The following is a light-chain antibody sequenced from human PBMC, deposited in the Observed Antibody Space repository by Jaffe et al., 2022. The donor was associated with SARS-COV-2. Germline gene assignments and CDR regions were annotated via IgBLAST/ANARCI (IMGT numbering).Light chain of an antibody. CDR1: QSVSSS. Sequence: EIVMTQSPATLSVSPGERATLSCRASQSVSSSLAWYQQKPGQAPRLLIHGASTRATGIPARFSGSGSGTEFTLTISSLQSEDFAVYYCQQYNNWPPCTFGQGTKLEIK. CDR2: GAS. V-gene: IGKV3-15*01. J-gene: IGKJ2*02. CDR3: QQYNNWPPCT.